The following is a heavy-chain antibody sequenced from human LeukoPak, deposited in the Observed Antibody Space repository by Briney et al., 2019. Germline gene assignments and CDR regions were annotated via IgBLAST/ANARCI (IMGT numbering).Heavy chain of an antibody. D-gene: IGHD3-22*01. V-gene: IGHV1-69*13. Sequence: ASVKVSCKASGYTFTSYYMHWVRQAPGQGLEWMGGIIPIFGTANYAQKFQGRVTITADESTSTAYMELSSLRSEDTAVYYCARDHGYYDSSGSFYMDVWGKGTTVTISS. J-gene: IGHJ6*03. CDR1: GYTFTSYY. CDR2: IIPIFGTA. CDR3: ARDHGYYDSSGSFYMDV.